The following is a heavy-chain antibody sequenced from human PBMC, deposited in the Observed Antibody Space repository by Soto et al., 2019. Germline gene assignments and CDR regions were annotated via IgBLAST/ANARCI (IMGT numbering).Heavy chain of an antibody. CDR2: INSGGTTS. V-gene: IGHV3-74*01. CDR1: GFPFSSSW. Sequence: EVQLVESGGDLVQPGGSLRLSCAASGFPFSSSWMHWFRQAPGKGLVWVSRINSGGTTSYYADSVKGRFSISGDNATNMPSLKMTSLIVDDTAVYFCNSGGSGTSRRFDPWDQGTLVSVS. J-gene: IGHJ5*02. D-gene: IGHD2-15*01. CDR3: NSGGSGTSRRFDP.